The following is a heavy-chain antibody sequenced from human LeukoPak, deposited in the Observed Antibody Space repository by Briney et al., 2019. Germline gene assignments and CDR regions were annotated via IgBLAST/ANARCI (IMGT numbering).Heavy chain of an antibody. J-gene: IGHJ6*04. CDR2: ISYDGSNK. CDR3: ARSDYGDYFHYYGMDV. CDR1: GFTFSSYA. D-gene: IGHD4-17*01. V-gene: IGHV3-30*04. Sequence: GGSLRLSCAASGFTFSSYAMHWVRQAPGKGLEWVAVISYDGSNKYYADSVKGRFTISRDNSKNTLYLQMNSLRAEDTAVYYCARSDYGDYFHYYGMDVWGKGTTVTVSS.